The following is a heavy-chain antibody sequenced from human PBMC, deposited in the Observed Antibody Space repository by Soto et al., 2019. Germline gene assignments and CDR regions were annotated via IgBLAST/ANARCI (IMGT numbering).Heavy chain of an antibody. CDR2: ISYLGTKT. CDR3: ARTDTGGTYFEF. Sequence: GGSLRLSCADSGFTFSEYDMHWVRLAPGKGLEWVALISYLGTKTDYADSVKGRFTISRDNFRKTVSLQMDGLRAEDSAVYFCARTDTGGTYFEFRGRGTLVTVSS. V-gene: IGHV3-33*08. D-gene: IGHD3-16*01. CDR1: GFTFSEYD. J-gene: IGHJ4*02.